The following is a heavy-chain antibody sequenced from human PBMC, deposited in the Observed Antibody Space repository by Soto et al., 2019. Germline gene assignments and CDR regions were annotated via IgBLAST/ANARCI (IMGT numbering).Heavy chain of an antibody. J-gene: IGHJ4*02. CDR3: ARHPRTLKAVAGTRRGSYFDY. D-gene: IGHD6-19*01. CDR1: GGSISSYY. CDR2: IYYSGTT. V-gene: IGHV4-59*04. Sequence: SETLSLTCTVSGGSISSYYWSWIRQPPGKGLEWIGYIYYSGTTYYNPSLKSRVTMSVDTSKNQFSLKLNSVTAADTAIYYCARHPRTLKAVAGTRRGSYFDYWGQGALVTVSS.